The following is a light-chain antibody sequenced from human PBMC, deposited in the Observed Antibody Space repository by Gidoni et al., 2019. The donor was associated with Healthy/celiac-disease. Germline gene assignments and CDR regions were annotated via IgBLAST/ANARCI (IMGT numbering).Light chain of an antibody. J-gene: IGKJ2*01. CDR1: QSVSSY. Sequence: EIVLTQSPATLSLSPGERATLSCRASQSVSSYLAWYQQKPGQAPRLPIYDASNRATGTPARFSGSGSGTDFTLTISSLEPEDFAVYYCQQRSNWPQYTFGQGTKLEIK. V-gene: IGKV3-11*01. CDR3: QQRSNWPQYT. CDR2: DAS.